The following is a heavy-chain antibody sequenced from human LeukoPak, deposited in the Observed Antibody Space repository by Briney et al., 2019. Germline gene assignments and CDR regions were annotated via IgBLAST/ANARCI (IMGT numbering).Heavy chain of an antibody. Sequence: SETLSLTCTVSGGSISSSSYYWTWIRQPAGKGLEWIGRVYTSGSTHYNPSLKTRLTLSVDTSKNQFSLKLSSVTAADTAVYYCARLITGTTTAFDIWGQGTMVTVSS. D-gene: IGHD1-7*01. CDR2: VYTSGST. J-gene: IGHJ3*02. V-gene: IGHV4-61*02. CDR3: ARLITGTTTAFDI. CDR1: GGSISSSSYY.